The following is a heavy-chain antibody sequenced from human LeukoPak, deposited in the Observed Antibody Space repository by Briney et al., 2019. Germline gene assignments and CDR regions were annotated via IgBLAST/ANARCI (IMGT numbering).Heavy chain of an antibody. CDR2: ISGSGGST. J-gene: IGHJ6*02. CDR3: AKVLRPCSGGSCYMSPHPDYYYGMDV. CDR1: GFTFSSYA. V-gene: IGHV3-23*01. D-gene: IGHD2-15*01. Sequence: GGSLRLTCAASGFTFSSYAMSWVGQAPGKGLEWVSAISGSGGSTYYADSVKGRFTISRDNSKNTLYLQMNSLRAEDTAVYYCAKVLRPCSGGSCYMSPHPDYYYGMDVWGQGTTVTVSS.